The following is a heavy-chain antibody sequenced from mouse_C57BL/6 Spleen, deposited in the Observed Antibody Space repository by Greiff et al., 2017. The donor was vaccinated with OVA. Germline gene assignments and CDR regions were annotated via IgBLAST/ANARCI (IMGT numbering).Heavy chain of an antibody. J-gene: IGHJ2*01. D-gene: IGHD3-3*01. CDR3: ARGGGTGYYFDY. CDR2: INPGSGGT. Sequence: VQLQQSGAELVRPGTSVKVSCKASGYAFTNYLIEWVKQRPGQGLEWIGVINPGSGGTNYNEKFKGKATLTADKSSSTAYMQLSSLTSEDSAVYFCARGGGTGYYFDYWGQGTTLTVSS. CDR1: GYAFTNYL. V-gene: IGHV1-54*01.